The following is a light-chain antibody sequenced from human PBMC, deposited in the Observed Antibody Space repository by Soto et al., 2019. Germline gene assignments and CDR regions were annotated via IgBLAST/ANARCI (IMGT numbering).Light chain of an antibody. CDR1: EFLSSSY. CDR2: AAS. Sequence: EIVLTQSPGTLSLSPGERATRSCRASEFLSSSYLVWYQQKPGQAPRLLIYAASRRATGIPDRFSGSGSATEYTLTINTLEPEDFAVYYCQQQGTFGQGIKLEIK. CDR3: QQQGT. J-gene: IGKJ2*01. V-gene: IGKV3-20*01.